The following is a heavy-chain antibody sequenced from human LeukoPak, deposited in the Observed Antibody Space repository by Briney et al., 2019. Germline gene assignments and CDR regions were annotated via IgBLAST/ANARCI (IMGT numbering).Heavy chain of an antibody. CDR2: VYHSGAT. CDR3: ARGEGYGSGTVHFDY. D-gene: IGHD3-10*01. CDR1: GGSISSSNW. J-gene: IGHJ4*02. Sequence: SGTLSLTCTVSGGSISSSNWWSWVRQPPGKGLEWIGEVYHSGATNYSPSLRSRVTISADRSTNQFSLRLNSVTAADTAVFHCARGEGYGSGTVHFDYWGRGILVTVSS. V-gene: IGHV4-4*02.